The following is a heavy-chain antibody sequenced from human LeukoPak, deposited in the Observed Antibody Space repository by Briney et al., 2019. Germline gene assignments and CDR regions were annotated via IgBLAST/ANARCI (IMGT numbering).Heavy chain of an antibody. CDR3: VRGGYRGFDYEY. D-gene: IGHD5-12*01. J-gene: IGHJ4*02. Sequence: GGSLRLSCAASGFTFSTYSMNWLRLAPGKGLEWVSSISPDSNYKYYVYSVKGRFTISRDNAKSSLYLQMNSLRAEDTAVYYCVRGGYRGFDYEYWGQGTLVTVSS. CDR1: GFTFSTYS. CDR2: ISPDSNYK. V-gene: IGHV3-21*01.